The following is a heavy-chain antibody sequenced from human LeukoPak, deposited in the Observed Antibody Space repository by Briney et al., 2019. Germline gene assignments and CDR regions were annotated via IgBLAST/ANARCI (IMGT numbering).Heavy chain of an antibody. CDR3: ARDVSYYGHTFDI. V-gene: IGHV3-74*01. J-gene: IGHJ3*02. D-gene: IGHD1-26*01. CDR1: GFTFSSYW. Sequence: QSGGPLRLSCAASGFTFSSYWMHWVRQAPGKGLVWVSRINTDGSSTSYADSVKGRLTISRDNAKNSLYLQMNSLRAEDTALYYCARDVSYYGHTFDIWGQGTMVTVSS. CDR2: INTDGSST.